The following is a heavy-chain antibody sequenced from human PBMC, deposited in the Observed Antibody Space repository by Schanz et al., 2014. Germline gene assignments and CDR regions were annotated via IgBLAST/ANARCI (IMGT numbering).Heavy chain of an antibody. V-gene: IGHV3-23*04. J-gene: IGHJ3*02. D-gene: IGHD3-22*01. CDR1: GFSLTAYA. Sequence: EVQLVESGGGLVQPGGSLRLSCAASGFSLTAYAMSWVRQAPGKGLEWLSIFCPGDGTTYYADSVKGRFTISRDNSKNTMYLQMNSLRDEDTAVYYCAKEITVIVVVLDAFDIWGQGTMVTVSS. CDR3: AKEITVIVVVLDAFDI. CDR2: FCPGDGTT.